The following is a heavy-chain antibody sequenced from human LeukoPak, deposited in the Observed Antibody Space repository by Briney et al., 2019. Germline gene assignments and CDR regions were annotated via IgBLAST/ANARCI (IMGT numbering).Heavy chain of an antibody. J-gene: IGHJ3*02. CDR1: GDSVSNGNYY. D-gene: IGHD7-27*01. CDR2: IYYTGKT. V-gene: IGHV4-61*03. Sequence: PSETLSLTCTVSGDSVSNGNYYWSWLRQPPGKALEWIGYIYYTGKTYYNPSLEGRVTILVDTSRNHFSVKLSSVTAADTAVYYCARGTGDPIRDAFDIWGQGTMVTVSS. CDR3: ARGTGDPIRDAFDI.